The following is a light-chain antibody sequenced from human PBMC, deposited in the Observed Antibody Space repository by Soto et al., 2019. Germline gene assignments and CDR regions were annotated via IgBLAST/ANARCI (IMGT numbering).Light chain of an antibody. V-gene: IGKV1-39*01. CDR3: QQSYSTPPS. CDR1: QGLSSY. Sequence: DIQITQSPSSVSASVGDRFTITCRASQGLSSYLAWYQQKPGKAPKLLIYAASTLQSGVPSRFSGSGSGTDFTLTISSLQPEDFATYYCQQSYSTPPSFGGGTKVDIK. J-gene: IGKJ4*01. CDR2: AAS.